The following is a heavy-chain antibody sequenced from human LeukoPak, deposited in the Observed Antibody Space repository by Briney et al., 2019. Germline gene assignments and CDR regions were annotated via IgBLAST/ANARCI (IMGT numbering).Heavy chain of an antibody. D-gene: IGHD6-19*01. CDR2: INAGNGNT. J-gene: IGHJ4*02. Sequence: ASVKVSCKASGYTFTNCGISWLRQAPGQGLEWMGWINAGNGNTKYSRKFQGRVTITRDTSASTAYMELSSLRSEDTAVYYCARADSGWYFILDYWGQGTLVTVSS. V-gene: IGHV1-3*01. CDR3: ARADSGWYFILDY. CDR1: GYTFTNCG.